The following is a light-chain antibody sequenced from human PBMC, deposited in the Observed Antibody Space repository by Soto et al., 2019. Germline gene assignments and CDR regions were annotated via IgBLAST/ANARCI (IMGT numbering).Light chain of an antibody. J-gene: IGKJ4*01. CDR1: QGVNSY. CDR2: AAS. Sequence: IQLTQSPSSLSASVGDRVTITCRASQGVNSYLAWYQQKPGKVPKVLIYAASTLQSGVPSRFSGSGSGPDFTLTISSLQPEDFATYYCQQIYSYPLTFGGGTKVEIK. CDR3: QQIYSYPLT. V-gene: IGKV1-9*01.